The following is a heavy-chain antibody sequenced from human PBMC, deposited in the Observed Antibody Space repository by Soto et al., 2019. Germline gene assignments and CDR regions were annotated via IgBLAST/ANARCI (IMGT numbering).Heavy chain of an antibody. Sequence: QVQPVQSGAEVKKPGASVKVSCKASGYTFTSYGISWVRQAPGQGLEWMGWISAYNGNTNYAQKLQGRVTMTTDTSTSTAYMELRSLRSDDTAVYYCARGSAYYYDSSGYYPSGMDVWGQGTTVTVSS. V-gene: IGHV1-18*04. CDR3: ARGSAYYYDSSGYYPSGMDV. CDR1: GYTFTSYG. J-gene: IGHJ6*02. CDR2: ISAYNGNT. D-gene: IGHD3-22*01.